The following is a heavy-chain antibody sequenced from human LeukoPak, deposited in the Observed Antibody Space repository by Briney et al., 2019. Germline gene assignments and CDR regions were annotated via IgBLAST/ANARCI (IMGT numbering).Heavy chain of an antibody. CDR3: APTAEAYTSNWNV. CDR2: INPDSGFT. J-gene: IGHJ4*02. V-gene: IGHV1-2*02. Sequence: ASVKVSCKASGYTFTDDYMHWVQQAPGQGLEFMGWINPDSGFTNLAPKFQGRVTLTRDTSISTAYLELRRLRSDDTAVYYCAPTAEAYTSNWNVWGLGTLVTVSS. CDR1: GYTFTDDY. D-gene: IGHD1-1*01.